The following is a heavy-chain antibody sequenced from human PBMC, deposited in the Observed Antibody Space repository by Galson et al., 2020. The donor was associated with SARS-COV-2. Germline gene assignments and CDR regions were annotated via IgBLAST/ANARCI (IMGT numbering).Heavy chain of an antibody. J-gene: IGHJ6*02. CDR1: GGSISSSSYY. D-gene: IGHD2-15*01. V-gene: IGHV4-39*07. CDR2: IYYSGST. CDR3: ARGPKVAAPSRYYYGMDV. Sequence: ASETLSLTCTVSGGSISSSSYYWGWIRQPPGKGLEWIGSIYYSGSTYYNPSLKSRVTISVDTSKNQFSLKLSSVTAADTAVYYCARGPKVAAPSRYYYGMDVWGQGTTVTVSS.